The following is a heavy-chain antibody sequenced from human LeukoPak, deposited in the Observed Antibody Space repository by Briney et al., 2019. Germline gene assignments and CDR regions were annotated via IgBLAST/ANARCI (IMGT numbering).Heavy chain of an antibody. J-gene: IGHJ4*02. D-gene: IGHD2-2*01. CDR2: ISGNSATT. V-gene: IGHV3-23*01. CDR3: ARGTHCSSTSCSVY. CDR1: GLNFNNYA. Sequence: GGSLRLSCAASGLNFNNYAMSWVRQAPGKGLEWVSVISGNSATTYYADPVEGRFTISRDNSKNTLDLQMNSLRAEDTAVYYCARGTHCSSTSCSVYWGQGTLVTASS.